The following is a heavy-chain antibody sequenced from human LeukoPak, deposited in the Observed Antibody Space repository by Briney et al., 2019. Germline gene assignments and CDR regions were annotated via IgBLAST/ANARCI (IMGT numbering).Heavy chain of an antibody. V-gene: IGHV1-46*01. Sequence: ASVKVSCEASGYTFTNYYIHWVRQAPGQGLEWMGIINPSGGSTSYAQKFQGRVTMTRDTSTSTVYMELSSLRSEDTAVYYCARGGEGNADGYNQALNYWGQGTLVTASA. D-gene: IGHD5-24*01. CDR3: ARGGEGNADGYNQALNY. CDR2: INPSGGST. J-gene: IGHJ4*02. CDR1: GYTFTNYY.